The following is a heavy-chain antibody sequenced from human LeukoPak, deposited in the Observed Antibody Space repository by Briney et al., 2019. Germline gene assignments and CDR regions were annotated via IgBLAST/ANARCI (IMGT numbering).Heavy chain of an antibody. CDR3: ANKYGSGSYYIG. Sequence: GGSLRLSCAASGFSGFTFSSHAMSWVRQAPGQGLEWVSAISGSGGTTNYADSVKGRVSISRDNSKNTLYLQMNSLRAEDTAIYYCANKYGSGSYYIGWGQGTLVTVSS. CDR2: ISGSGGTT. CDR1: GFSGFTFSSHA. V-gene: IGHV3-23*01. D-gene: IGHD3-10*01. J-gene: IGHJ1*01.